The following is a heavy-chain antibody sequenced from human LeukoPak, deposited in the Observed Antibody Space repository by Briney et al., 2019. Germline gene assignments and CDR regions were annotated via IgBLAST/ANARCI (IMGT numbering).Heavy chain of an antibody. Sequence: SETLSLTCAVSGYSISSGYYWGWIRQPPGKGLEWIGSIYYSGSAYYNPSLKSRVTISVDTSKNQFSLKLSSVTAADTAVYYCARWARGVFDYWGQGTLVTVSS. J-gene: IGHJ4*02. CDR2: IYYSGSA. V-gene: IGHV4-38-2*01. CDR1: GYSISSGYY. CDR3: ARWARGVFDY. D-gene: IGHD5-12*01.